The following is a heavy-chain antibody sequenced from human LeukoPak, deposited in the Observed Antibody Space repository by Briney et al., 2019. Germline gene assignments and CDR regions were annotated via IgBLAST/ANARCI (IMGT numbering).Heavy chain of an antibody. Sequence: PSETLSLTCTVSGGSISSYYWSWIRQPPGKGLEWIGYIYYSGSTSYNPSLKSRVTISVDTSKNQFSLKLSSVTAADTAVYYCARPDIWGQGTMVTVSS. CDR3: ARPDI. V-gene: IGHV4-59*08. J-gene: IGHJ3*02. CDR2: IYYSGST. CDR1: GGSISSYY.